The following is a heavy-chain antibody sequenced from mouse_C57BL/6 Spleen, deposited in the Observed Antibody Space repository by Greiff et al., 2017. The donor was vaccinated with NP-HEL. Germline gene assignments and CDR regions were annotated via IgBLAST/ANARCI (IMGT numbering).Heavy chain of an antibody. CDR1: GFTFSSYG. V-gene: IGHV5-6*01. CDR2: ISSGGSYT. J-gene: IGHJ3*01. D-gene: IGHD2-4*01. CDR3: ARFPYDYEGWFAY. Sequence: EVMLVESGGDLVKPGGSLKLSCAASGFTFSSYGMSWVRQTPDKRLEWVATISSGGSYTYYPDSVKGRFTISRDNAKNTLYLQMSSLKSEDTAMYYCARFPYDYEGWFAYWGQGTLVTVSA.